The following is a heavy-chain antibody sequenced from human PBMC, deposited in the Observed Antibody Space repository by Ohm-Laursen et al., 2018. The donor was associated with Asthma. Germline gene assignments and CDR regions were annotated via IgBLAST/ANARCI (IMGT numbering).Heavy chain of an antibody. Sequence: SQTLSLTWTVSGGSIGSDDYYWSWIRQPPGKGLEWIGYIYYSGITYSNPSLRSRVSISVDTSKNQFSLKLSPVTAADTAVYYCARGTFYYESTGYYFFDHWGQGALVTVSS. CDR3: ARGTFYYESTGYYFFDH. D-gene: IGHD3-22*01. CDR2: IYYSGIT. V-gene: IGHV4-30-4*01. CDR1: GGSIGSDDYY. J-gene: IGHJ4*02.